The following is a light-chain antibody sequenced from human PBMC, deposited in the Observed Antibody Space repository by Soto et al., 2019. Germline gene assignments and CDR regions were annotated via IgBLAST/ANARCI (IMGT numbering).Light chain of an antibody. CDR1: QGIGVY. Sequence: DIQMTQSPSSLSASLGDRLTITCRASQGIGVYLAWFQQKPGKVPKLLIYAASALQSGVPSRFSGSGSGTDFTLTISSLQPEDIATYYCQKYNSAPLTFGGGTKVDIK. J-gene: IGKJ4*01. CDR3: QKYNSAPLT. CDR2: AAS. V-gene: IGKV1-27*01.